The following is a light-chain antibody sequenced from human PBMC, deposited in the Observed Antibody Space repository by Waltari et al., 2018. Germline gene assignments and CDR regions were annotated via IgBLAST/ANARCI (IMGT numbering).Light chain of an antibody. V-gene: IGLV3-19*01. CDR2: GQN. CDR1: SLRSSF. CDR3: NSRASGGNHL. J-gene: IGLJ2*01. Sequence: SSELTQDPDVSVALGQTVKITCQGASLRSSFASGYRQKPGQAPALVISGQNNRAPGIPDRFSGFSSGSTTTLTISGAQAEDEADYYCNSRASGGNHLFGGGTKLTV.